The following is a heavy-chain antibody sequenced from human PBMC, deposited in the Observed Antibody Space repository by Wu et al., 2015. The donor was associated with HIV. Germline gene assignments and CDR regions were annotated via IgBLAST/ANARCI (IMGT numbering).Heavy chain of an antibody. Sequence: QVQLVQSGAEVKKPGASVKVSCKASGYTFTGYYMHWVRQAPGQGLEWMGWINPNSGGTNYAQKFQGRVTMTRDTSISTAYMELSRLRSDDTAVYYCARDIKIRIAVAGDYYYYMDVWGKGPRSPSP. CDR3: ARDIKIRIAVAGDYYYYMDV. V-gene: IGHV1-2*02. D-gene: IGHD6-19*01. J-gene: IGHJ6*03. CDR2: INPNSGGT. CDR1: GYTFTGYY.